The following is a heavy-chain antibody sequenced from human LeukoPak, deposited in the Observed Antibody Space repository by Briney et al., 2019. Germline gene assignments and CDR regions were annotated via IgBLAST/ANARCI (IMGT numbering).Heavy chain of an antibody. V-gene: IGHV4-34*01. Sequence: SETLSLTCAVYGGSFSGYYWSWIRQPPGKGLEWIGEINHSGSSNYNPSLKSRVTISVDTSKNQFSLKLSSVTAADTAVYYCARDSNLPDAFDIWGQGTMVTVSS. J-gene: IGHJ3*02. CDR2: INHSGSS. CDR3: ARDSNLPDAFDI. CDR1: GGSFSGYY. D-gene: IGHD2/OR15-2a*01.